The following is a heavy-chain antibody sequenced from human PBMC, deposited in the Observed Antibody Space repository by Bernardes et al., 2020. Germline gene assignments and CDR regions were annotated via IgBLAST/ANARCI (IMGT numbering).Heavy chain of an antibody. V-gene: IGHV4-39*01. CDR3: ARQDVRQWLDY. J-gene: IGHJ4*02. Sequence: SETLSLTCTVSGGSISSSSYYWGWIRQPPGKGLEWIGSIYYSGSTYYNPSLKSRVTISVDTSKNQFSLKLSSVTAADTAVYYCARQDVRQWLDYWGQGTRVTVSS. D-gene: IGHD6-19*01. CDR2: IYYSGST. CDR1: GGSISSSSYY.